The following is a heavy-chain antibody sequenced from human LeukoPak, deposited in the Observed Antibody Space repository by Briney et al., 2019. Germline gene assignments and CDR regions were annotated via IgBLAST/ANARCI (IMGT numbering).Heavy chain of an antibody. CDR2: INPSGGST. CDR3: ALDYGDYRRDLE. CDR1: GYTFTSYY. D-gene: IGHD4-17*01. V-gene: IGHV1-46*01. Sequence: GASVKVSCKASGYTFTSYYMHWVRQAPGQGLEWMGIINPSGGSTSYAQKFQGRVTMTRDMSTSTVYMGLSSLRSEDTAAYYCALDYGDYRRDLEWGQGTLVTVSS. J-gene: IGHJ4*02.